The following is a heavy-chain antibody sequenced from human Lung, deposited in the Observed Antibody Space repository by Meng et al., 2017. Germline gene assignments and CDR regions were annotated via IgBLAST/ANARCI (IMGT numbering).Heavy chain of an antibody. D-gene: IGHD3-10*01. CDR3: ARDLNGDRGIYFDY. CDR1: GSTFTNYV. CDR2: IRVGNDET. V-gene: IGHV1-3*01. J-gene: IGHJ4*02. Sequence: QVQLVQSGGEVKKPGASGKVCGKTSGSTFTNYVIHWVRQAPGQRLEWMGWIRVGNDETHYSQKFQGRVTISRDTSASTAYMELSSLRSEDTAIYYCARDLNGDRGIYFDYWGQGTLVTVSS.